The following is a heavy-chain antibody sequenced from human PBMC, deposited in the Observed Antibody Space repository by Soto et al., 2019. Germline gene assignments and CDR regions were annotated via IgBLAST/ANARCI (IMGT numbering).Heavy chain of an antibody. CDR1: GYSFSNNW. Sequence: PGESLKISCKGSGYSFSNNWIAWVRQMPGKGLEWMGIIYPGDSDTRYNPSFQGQVTISADKSITTAYLQWSSLKASDTAMYYCARRERGMDVWGQGTXVTVSS. CDR2: IYPGDSDT. V-gene: IGHV5-51*01. CDR3: ARRERGMDV. D-gene: IGHD1-1*01. J-gene: IGHJ6*02.